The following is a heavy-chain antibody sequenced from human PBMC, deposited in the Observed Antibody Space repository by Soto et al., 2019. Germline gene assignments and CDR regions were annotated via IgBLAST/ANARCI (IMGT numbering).Heavy chain of an antibody. J-gene: IGHJ4*02. CDR2: IDPSDSYT. CDR1: GYSFTSYW. D-gene: IGHD1-26*01. V-gene: IGHV5-10-1*01. CDR3: ARGTYSGSYGTYY. Sequence: RGESLKISCKGSGYSFTSYWISWVRQMPGKGLEWMGRIDPSDSYTNYSPSFQGHVTISADKSISTAYLQWSSLKASDTAMFYCARGTYSGSYGTYYWGQGTLVTVSS.